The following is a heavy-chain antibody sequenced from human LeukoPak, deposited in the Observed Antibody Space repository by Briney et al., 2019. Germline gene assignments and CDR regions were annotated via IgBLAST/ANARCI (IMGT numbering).Heavy chain of an antibody. CDR1: GFTFSTYE. V-gene: IGHV3-48*03. CDR3: VREGHFYLDY. CDR2: ISSSATTI. D-gene: IGHD2/OR15-2a*01. Sequence: GGSLRLSCAGSGFTFSTYELIWVRQAPGKGLEWVSYISSSATTIYYADSVKGRFTISRDNAKNSLSLQMNSLRVDDTAVYYCVREGHFYLDYWGQGTLVTVSS. J-gene: IGHJ4*02.